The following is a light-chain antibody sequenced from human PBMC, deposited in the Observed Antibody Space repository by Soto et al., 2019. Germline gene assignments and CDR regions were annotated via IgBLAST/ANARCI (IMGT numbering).Light chain of an antibody. CDR3: ATWDGSLSGGV. CDR1: SSNIGNNY. CDR2: DNN. Sequence: QSALTQPPSVSAAPGQKVTISCSGSSSNIGNNYVSWYQQLPGTAPKLLIYDNNQRPSGIPDRFSGSKSGTSATLGITGLQTGDEADYYCATWDGSLSGGVFGGGTKLTVL. V-gene: IGLV1-51*01. J-gene: IGLJ2*01.